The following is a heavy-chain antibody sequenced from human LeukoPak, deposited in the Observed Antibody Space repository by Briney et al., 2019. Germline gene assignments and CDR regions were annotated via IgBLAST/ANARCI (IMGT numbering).Heavy chain of an antibody. J-gene: IGHJ4*02. D-gene: IGHD4-17*01. CDR2: ISAVFAST. V-gene: IGHV3-23*01. CDR3: AKSRPYGDYAFDY. CDR1: GFTFDNYV. Sequence: PGGSLRLSCAASGFTFDNYVMAWFRQAPGRGLEWVSTISAVFASTYSADSVKGRFTISRDNSKSTLYLQMNSLRAEDTAVYYCAKSRPYGDYAFDYWGQGTLVTVSS.